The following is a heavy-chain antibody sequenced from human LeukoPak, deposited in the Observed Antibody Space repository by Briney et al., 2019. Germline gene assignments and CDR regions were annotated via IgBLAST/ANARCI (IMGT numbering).Heavy chain of an antibody. CDR1: GCTFTGYF. J-gene: IGHJ4*02. Sequence: GASVKVSCKASGCTFTGYFMHWVRQAPGQGLEWMGWINPNSGGTNYAQKFQGRVTMTRDTSISTAYMELSSLRSDDTAVYYCARLSFTMIVVVDDYWGQGTLVTVSS. D-gene: IGHD3-22*01. V-gene: IGHV1-2*02. CDR2: INPNSGGT. CDR3: ARLSFTMIVVVDDY.